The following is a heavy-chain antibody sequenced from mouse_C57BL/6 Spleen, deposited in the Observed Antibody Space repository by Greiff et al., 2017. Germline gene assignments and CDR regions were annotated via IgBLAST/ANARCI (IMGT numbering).Heavy chain of an antibody. J-gene: IGHJ2*01. V-gene: IGHV14-4*01. Sequence: DVQLQQSGAELVRPGASVKLSCTASGFNIKDDYMHWVKQRPEQGLEWIGWIDPENGDTEYASKFQGKATITADTSSNTAYLQLSSLTSEDTAVYYCTTDYSNYTLSYWGQGTTLTVSS. D-gene: IGHD2-5*01. CDR1: GFNIKDDY. CDR3: TTDYSNYTLSY. CDR2: IDPENGDT.